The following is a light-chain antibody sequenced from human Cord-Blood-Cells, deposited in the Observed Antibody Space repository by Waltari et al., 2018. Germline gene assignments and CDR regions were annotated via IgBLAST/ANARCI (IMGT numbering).Light chain of an antibody. Sequence: QSALTQSASVSGSPGQSITISCTGTSSDVGGYNYVSWYQQHPGKAPKLMIYEVSNRPSGVSTRFSGSESGNTASLTISGLQAEDEADYYCSSYTSSSTLYVFGTGTKVTVL. V-gene: IGLV2-14*01. CDR2: EVS. J-gene: IGLJ1*01. CDR1: SSDVGGYNY. CDR3: SSYTSSSTLYV.